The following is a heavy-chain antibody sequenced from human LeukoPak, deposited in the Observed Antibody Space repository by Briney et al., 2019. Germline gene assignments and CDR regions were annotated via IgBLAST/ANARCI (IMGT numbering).Heavy chain of an antibody. D-gene: IGHD3-10*01. Sequence: ASVKVSCKVSGYALNELTMHWVRQSPGKGLEWMAGFDPLDGEIRYAQKFQGRALMTVDISADTAYMELRSLRSEDTAVYYCARAYGSGSLFWFDPWGQGTLVTVSS. CDR3: ARAYGSGSLFWFDP. CDR2: FDPLDGEI. CDR1: GYALNELT. V-gene: IGHV1-24*01. J-gene: IGHJ5*02.